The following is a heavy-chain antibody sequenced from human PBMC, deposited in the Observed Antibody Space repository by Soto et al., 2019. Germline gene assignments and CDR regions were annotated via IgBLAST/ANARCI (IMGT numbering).Heavy chain of an antibody. V-gene: IGHV4-59*01. CDR1: GGYISSYY. J-gene: IGHJ4*02. Sequence: SETLSLTCTVSGGYISSYYWRCIRHPPGKGLEWIEYIYYSGSTNYNPSLKSRVTISLDPFKNQFSLKLSSVTAADTAVYYCARDTRIGDEYCPPDYWGQGALVSVSS. D-gene: IGHD2-15*01. CDR3: ARDTRIGDEYCPPDY. CDR2: IYYSGST.